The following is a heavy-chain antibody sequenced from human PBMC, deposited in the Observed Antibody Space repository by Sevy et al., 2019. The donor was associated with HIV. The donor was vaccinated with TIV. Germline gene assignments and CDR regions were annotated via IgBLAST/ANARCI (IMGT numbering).Heavy chain of an antibody. D-gene: IGHD1-26*01. CDR3: ARMSDYLLDNDY. CDR1: GFTVSSNY. J-gene: IGHJ4*02. CDR2: IYSGGST. Sequence: GGSLRLSCAASGFTVSSNYMSWVRQAPGKGLEWVSVIYSGGSTYYADSVKGRFTISRDNSKNTLYLQMNSLRAEDTAVYYCARMSDYLLDNDYWGQGTLVTVSS. V-gene: IGHV3-53*01.